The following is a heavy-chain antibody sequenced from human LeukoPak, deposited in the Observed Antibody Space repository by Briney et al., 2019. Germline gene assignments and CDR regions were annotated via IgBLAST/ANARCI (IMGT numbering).Heavy chain of an antibody. CDR3: AREFGYNYGN. CDR1: GYTFTGYF. V-gene: IGHV1-2*02. J-gene: IGHJ4*02. D-gene: IGHD5-18*01. Sequence: ASVKVSCKASGYTFTGYFMHWVRQAPGQGLEWMGWINPNIGATKYARKFQGRVTMTRDTSISTAYMELSGLRSDDTAVYFCAREFGYNYGNWGQGTLVTVSS. CDR2: INPNIGAT.